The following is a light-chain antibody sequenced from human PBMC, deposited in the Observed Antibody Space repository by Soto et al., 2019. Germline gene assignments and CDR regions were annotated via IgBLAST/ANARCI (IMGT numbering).Light chain of an antibody. CDR2: ESS. J-gene: IGLJ3*02. CDR3: CSFAHRSTLV. V-gene: IGLV2-23*01. Sequence: QSVLTQPASVSGSPGQSITISCTGTSGDVGTYNLVSWYQQHPGKAPQLMIYESSKRPSGVSNRFSGSRSGNTASLTISGLRAEDEADYYCCSFAHRSTLVFGGGTKLTVL. CDR1: SGDVGTYNL.